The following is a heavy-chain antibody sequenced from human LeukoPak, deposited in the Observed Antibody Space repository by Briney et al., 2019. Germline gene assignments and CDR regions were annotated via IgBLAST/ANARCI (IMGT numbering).Heavy chain of an antibody. J-gene: IGHJ4*02. CDR1: GFTFSSYG. V-gene: IGHV3-30*02. D-gene: IGHD3-16*01. CDR2: IWYDGSNK. CDR3: AKAPGGWGAPHFDY. Sequence: HPGGSLRLSCAASGFTFSSYGMHWVRQAPDKGLEWVAVIWYDGSNKYYADSVKGRFTISRDNSKNTLYLQMNSLRAEDTAVYYCAKAPGGWGAPHFDYWGQGTLVTVSS.